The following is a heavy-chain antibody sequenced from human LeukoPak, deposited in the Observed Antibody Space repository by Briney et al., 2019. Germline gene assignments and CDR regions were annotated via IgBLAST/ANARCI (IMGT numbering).Heavy chain of an antibody. D-gene: IGHD1-7*01. CDR2: INPNSGGT. CDR1: GYTFTGYY. Sequence: ASVKVSCKASGYTFTGYYMHWVRQAPGQGLEWMGWINPNSGGTNYAQKFQGRVTMTRDTSISTAYMELSRLRSDDTAVYYCARGDWNYGANFDYWSQGTLVTVSS. J-gene: IGHJ4*02. V-gene: IGHV1-2*02. CDR3: ARGDWNYGANFDY.